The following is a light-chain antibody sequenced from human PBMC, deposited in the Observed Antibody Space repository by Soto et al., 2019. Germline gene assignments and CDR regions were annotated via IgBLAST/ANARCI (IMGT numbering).Light chain of an antibody. Sequence: DIPMTQSPSTLSASVGDRVTITCRASQSISSWLAWYQQKPGKAPKLLIYDASSLESGVPSRFSGSGSGTEFTLTISSLQHDYFATYYCQQYNSYGTFGQGTKVEIK. CDR3: QQYNSYGT. CDR2: DAS. CDR1: QSISSW. J-gene: IGKJ1*01. V-gene: IGKV1-5*01.